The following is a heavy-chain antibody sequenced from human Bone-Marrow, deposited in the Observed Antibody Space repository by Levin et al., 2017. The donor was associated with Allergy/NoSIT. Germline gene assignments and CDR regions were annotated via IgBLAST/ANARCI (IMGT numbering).Heavy chain of an antibody. J-gene: IGHJ5*02. V-gene: IGHV4-39*07. CDR3: AREVGSTGWFDP. Sequence: SQTLSLTCTVSAGSIYTTDYWDWIRQPPGKGLEWIGSIYFSGSTYYNPSLKSRVTMSLDTSKRHFSLKLTSVTAADTAVYYCAREVGSTGWFDPWGQGTLVTVSS. D-gene: IGHD1-14*01. CDR2: IYFSGST. CDR1: AGSIYTTDY.